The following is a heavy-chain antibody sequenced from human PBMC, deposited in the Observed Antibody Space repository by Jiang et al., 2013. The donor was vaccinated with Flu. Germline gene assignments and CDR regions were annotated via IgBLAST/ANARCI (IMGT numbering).Heavy chain of an antibody. CDR2: IYYSGST. J-gene: IGHJ4*02. CDR1: GGSISSGGYY. D-gene: IGHD6-19*01. V-gene: IGHV4-31*03. CDR3: ARDYAARGWYYFDY. Sequence: GLVKPSQTLSLTCTVSGGSISSGGYYWSWIRQHPGKGLEWIGYIYYSGSTYYNPSLKSRVTISVDTSKNQFSLKLSSVTAADTAVYYCARDYAARGWYYFDYWGQGTLVTVSS.